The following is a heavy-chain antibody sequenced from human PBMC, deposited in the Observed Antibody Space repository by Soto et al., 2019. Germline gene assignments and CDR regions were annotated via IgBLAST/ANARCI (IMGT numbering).Heavy chain of an antibody. V-gene: IGHV1-3*01. D-gene: IGHD3-10*01. J-gene: IGHJ4*02. CDR1: GYTFTSYG. CDR3: ARFYASGSYPYDY. CDR2: INAGNGNT. Sequence: ASVKVSCKASGYTFTSYGIHWVRQAPGQRLEWTGWINAGNGNTKYSEKFQGRVTMTTDTSTSTAYMELRSLRSDDTAVYYCARFYASGSYPYDYWGQGALVTVSS.